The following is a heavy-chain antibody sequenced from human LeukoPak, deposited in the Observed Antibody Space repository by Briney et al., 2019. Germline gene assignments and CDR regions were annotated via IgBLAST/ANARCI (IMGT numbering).Heavy chain of an antibody. D-gene: IGHD3-16*01. Sequence: SQTLSLTCTVSGGSISSGSYYWSWIRQPAGKGLEWIGRIYTSGSTNYNPSLKSRVTISVDTSKNQFSLKLSSVTAADTAVYYCARVTADWGQGTLVTVSS. CDR2: IYTSGST. CDR3: ARVTAD. V-gene: IGHV4-61*02. J-gene: IGHJ4*02. CDR1: GGSISSGSYY.